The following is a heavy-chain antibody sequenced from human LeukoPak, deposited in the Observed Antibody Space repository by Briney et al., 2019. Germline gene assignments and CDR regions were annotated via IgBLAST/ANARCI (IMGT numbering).Heavy chain of an antibody. CDR3: AKRGLGDREAFDI. D-gene: IGHD2-21*02. CDR1: GFTFNTYA. J-gene: IGHJ3*02. Sequence: GGSLRLSCAASGFTFNTYAMSWVRQAPGKGLEWVSSNSGSGGSTYYADSVEGRFTISRDNSKNTLYLQMYSLRAEDTAVYYCAKRGLGDREAFDIWGQGTMVTVSS. V-gene: IGHV3-23*01. CDR2: NSGSGGST.